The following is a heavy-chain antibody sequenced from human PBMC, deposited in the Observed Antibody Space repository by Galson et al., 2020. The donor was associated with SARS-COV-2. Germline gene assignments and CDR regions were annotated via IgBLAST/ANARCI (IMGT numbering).Heavy chain of an antibody. CDR1: GFTFRNYA. Sequence: SLRLSCAASGFTFRNYAIHWVRQAPAKGLEWVAVISYDGSSEFYADSVKGRFSISRDNSKNTVILQANSLRPEDTALYYCATIKGYDQAHDHWGQGTLVIVSS. CDR2: ISYDGSSE. V-gene: IGHV3-30*14. CDR3: ATIKGYDQAHDH. J-gene: IGHJ5*02. D-gene: IGHD3-22*01.